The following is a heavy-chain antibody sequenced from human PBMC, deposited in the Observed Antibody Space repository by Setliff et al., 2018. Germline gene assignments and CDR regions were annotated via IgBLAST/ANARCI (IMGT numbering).Heavy chain of an antibody. J-gene: IGHJ4*02. Sequence: PGESLKISCKGSGYSFSSYWIGWVRQMPGKGLEWMGIIFPGNSDTRYSPSFQGQVTISADKSISTAYLQWSSLKASDTAMYYCARLATDYGDYESLNYFDYWGQGTLVTVSS. CDR1: GYSFSSYW. CDR3: ARLATDYGDYESLNYFDY. V-gene: IGHV5-51*01. CDR2: IFPGNSDT. D-gene: IGHD4-17*01.